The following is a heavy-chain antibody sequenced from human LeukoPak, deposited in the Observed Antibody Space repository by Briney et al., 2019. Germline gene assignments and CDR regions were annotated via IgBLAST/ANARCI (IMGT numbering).Heavy chain of an antibody. J-gene: IGHJ4*02. Sequence: GGSLRLSCTASGLTFSTSGFNWVRQAPGKGLEWVASIGPTGSDRYHADSIKGRFTTSRDNANNFLYLQMNSLRAEDTAVYYCAAETNGRHYDYWGQGTLLTVSS. CDR2: IGPTGSDR. V-gene: IGHV3-21*06. CDR3: AAETNGRHYDY. CDR1: GLTFSTSG. D-gene: IGHD1-14*01.